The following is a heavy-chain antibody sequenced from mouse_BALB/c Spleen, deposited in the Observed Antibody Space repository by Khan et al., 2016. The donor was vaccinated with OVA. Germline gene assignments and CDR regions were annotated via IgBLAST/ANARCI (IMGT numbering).Heavy chain of an antibody. CDR1: GYTFSTYW. J-gene: IGHJ4*01. Sequence: QVRLQQSGAELMKPGASVKISCKATGYTFSTYWIEWVKQRPGHGLEWIGEILPGSDSTNYNEKFKGKATFTADTSSNTAYIQLTSLTSEDSAVYYCTRGAGTTYGMDYWGQGTSVTVSS. CDR3: TRGAGTTYGMDY. D-gene: IGHD4-1*01. V-gene: IGHV1-9*01. CDR2: ILPGSDST.